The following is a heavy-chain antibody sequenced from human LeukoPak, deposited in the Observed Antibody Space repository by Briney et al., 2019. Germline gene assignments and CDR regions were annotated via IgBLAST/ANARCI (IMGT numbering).Heavy chain of an antibody. CDR3: AKDQGIDYGDQLHY. J-gene: IGHJ4*02. V-gene: IGHV3-23*01. CDR2: ISGRGDNI. D-gene: IGHD4-17*01. CDR1: GFTFNNYA. Sequence: PGGSLRLSCAASGFTFNNYAMSWVRQAPGKGLEWVSAISGRGDNIYYADSVKGRFTISRDNSKNTLYLQMNSLRAEDTAIYYCAKDQGIDYGDQLHYWGQGTLVTVSP.